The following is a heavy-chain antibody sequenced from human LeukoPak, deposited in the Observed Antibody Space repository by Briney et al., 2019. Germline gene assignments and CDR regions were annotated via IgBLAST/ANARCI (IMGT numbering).Heavy chain of an antibody. CDR3: TREVRGVMIPNDAFDI. V-gene: IGHV3-66*01. CDR2: IYSGGST. Sequence: GGSLRLSCAASGFTVSSNYMSWVRQAPGKGLEWVSVIYSGGSTYYADSVKGRFTISRDNSKNTLYLQMNSLRAEDTAVYYCTREVRGVMIPNDAFDIWGQGTMVTVSS. CDR1: GFTVSSNY. D-gene: IGHD3-10*01. J-gene: IGHJ3*02.